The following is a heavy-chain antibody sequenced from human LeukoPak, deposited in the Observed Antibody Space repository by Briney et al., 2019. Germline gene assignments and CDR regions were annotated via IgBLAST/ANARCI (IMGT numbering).Heavy chain of an antibody. D-gene: IGHD4-17*01. CDR3: ARGRDDYGDYPNDY. V-gene: IGHV4-30-4*01. CDR1: GGSISSGDYY. CDR2: IYYSGST. Sequence: PSQTLSLTCTVSGGSISSGDYYWSWIRQPPGKGLEWIGYIYYSGSTYYNPSLKSRVTISVDTSKNQFSLKLSSVTAADTAVYYCARGRDDYGDYPNDYRGQGTLVTVPS. J-gene: IGHJ4*02.